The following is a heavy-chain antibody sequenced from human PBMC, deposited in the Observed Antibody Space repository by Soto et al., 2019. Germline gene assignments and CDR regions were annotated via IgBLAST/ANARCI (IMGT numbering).Heavy chain of an antibody. Sequence: QVQLVESGGGLVKPGGSLRLSCAASGFTFSDHYMTWIRQAPGKGPEWLSYISGGGDIISYADSVKGRFIIFRDNAKRSLYLQMNSLTVEDTAVYYCSRDPRLADYWGQGTLVTVSS. CDR1: GFTFSDHY. V-gene: IGHV3-11*01. J-gene: IGHJ4*02. D-gene: IGHD6-25*01. CDR2: ISGGGDII. CDR3: SRDPRLADY.